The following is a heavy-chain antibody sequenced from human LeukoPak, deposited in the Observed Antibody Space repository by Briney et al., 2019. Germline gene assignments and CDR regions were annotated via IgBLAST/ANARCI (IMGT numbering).Heavy chain of an antibody. D-gene: IGHD3-22*01. J-gene: IGHJ4*02. CDR1: GFSLSTSGVG. CDR2: IYWDDNK. Sequence: ESGPTLVKPTETLTLTCTFSGFSLSTSGVGVGWIRQPPGKALECLALIYWDDNKRYSPSLKSRLTITKDTSKNQVVLTMTNMDPVDTATYYCAHIKVDDGKRRLYDSSGYYFYDYWGQGTLVTVSS. CDR3: AHIKVDDGKRRLYDSSGYYFYDY. V-gene: IGHV2-5*02.